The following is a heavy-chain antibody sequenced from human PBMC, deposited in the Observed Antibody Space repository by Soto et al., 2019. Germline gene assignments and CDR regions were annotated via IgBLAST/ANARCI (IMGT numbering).Heavy chain of an antibody. J-gene: IGHJ4*02. Sequence: QVHLVESGGGVVQPGRSLRLSCAASGFMFSTSAIHWVRQAPGKGLEWVAAISSDGKIEYYSDSVKGRFTISRDNSKKTLFLQLNSLRAEDTAVYFCASVRTNSMITFGGVLANWGQGTLVTVSS. CDR1: GFMFSTSA. CDR3: ASVRTNSMITFGGVLAN. CDR2: ISSDGKIE. V-gene: IGHV3-30*04. D-gene: IGHD3-16*02.